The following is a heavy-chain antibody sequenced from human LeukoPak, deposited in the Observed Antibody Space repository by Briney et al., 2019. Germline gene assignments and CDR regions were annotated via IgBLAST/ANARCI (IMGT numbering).Heavy chain of an antibody. CDR3: TRVNPLGYCTNGVCPGGGLPFDY. D-gene: IGHD2-8*01. Sequence: PSETLSLTCAVYGGSFSGYYWSWIRQPPGKGLEWIGEINHSGSTNYNPSLKSRVTISVDTSKNQFSLKLKSVTAADTAMYFCTRVNPLGYCTNGVCPGGGLPFDYWSQGTLVTVSS. CDR1: GGSFSGYY. J-gene: IGHJ4*02. V-gene: IGHV4-34*01. CDR2: INHSGST.